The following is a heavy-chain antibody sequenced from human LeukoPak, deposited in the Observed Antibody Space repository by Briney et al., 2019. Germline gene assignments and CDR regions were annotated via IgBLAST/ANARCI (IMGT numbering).Heavy chain of an antibody. CDR3: ARGSGKYYFDS. V-gene: IGHV3-74*01. Sequence: HPGGSLRLSCAASGFTFRSYWMHWVRQVPGKGLVWVSRINSDGSSTSYADSVKGRFTISRDNSKNTLYLQMNSLRAEDTAVYYCARGSGKYYFDSWGQGTLVTVSS. CDR1: GFTFRSYW. CDR2: INSDGSST. J-gene: IGHJ4*02. D-gene: IGHD3-10*01.